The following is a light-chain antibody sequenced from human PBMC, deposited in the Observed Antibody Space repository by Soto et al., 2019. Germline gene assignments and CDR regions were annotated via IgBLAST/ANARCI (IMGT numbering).Light chain of an antibody. CDR1: SSDVGSYNL. CDR3: CSYPNTSTVGGV. CDR2: EGS. Sequence: QSALTQPASVSGSPGQSITISCTGTSSDVGSYNLVSWYQQHPGKAPKLLIYEGSKWPSGVSHRFSGSKSGNTASLTISGLQAEDEADYYCCSYPNTSTVGGVFGGGTKLTVL. V-gene: IGLV2-23*03. J-gene: IGLJ2*01.